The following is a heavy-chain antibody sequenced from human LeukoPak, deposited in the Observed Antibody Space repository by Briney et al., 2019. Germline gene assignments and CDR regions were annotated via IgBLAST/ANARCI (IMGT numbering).Heavy chain of an antibody. CDR2: ISSSSSYI. CDR1: GFTFSSYS. D-gene: IGHD2-2*01. J-gene: IGHJ6*03. Sequence: PGGSLRLSCAASGFTFSSYSMNWVRQAPGKGLEWVSFISSSSSYIYYADSVKGRFTISRDNAKNSLYLQMNSLRAEDTAVYYCARDPVVVVPAAINYMDVWGKGTTVTVSS. V-gene: IGHV3-21*01. CDR3: ARDPVVVVPAAINYMDV.